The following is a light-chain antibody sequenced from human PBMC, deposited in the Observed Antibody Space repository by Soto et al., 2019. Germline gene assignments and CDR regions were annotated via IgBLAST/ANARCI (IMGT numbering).Light chain of an antibody. Sequence: QSAVTQAASVSGSPGESIAISCTGTRSGVGAYNYVSWYQQHPGKAPKLMISEVTNRPSGVSDRFSGSKSGNTASLTIPGLQAEDEADYYCSSFTSRFTFVFGTGTKVTVL. CDR2: EVT. CDR1: RSGVGAYNY. CDR3: SSFTSRFTFV. J-gene: IGLJ1*01. V-gene: IGLV2-14*01.